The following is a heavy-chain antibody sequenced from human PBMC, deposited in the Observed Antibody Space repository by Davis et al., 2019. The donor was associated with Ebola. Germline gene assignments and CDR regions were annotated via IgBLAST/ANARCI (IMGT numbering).Heavy chain of an antibody. CDR2: ISGSGGST. D-gene: IGHD2-15*01. CDR3: AKGGLGYCSGGSCYREDY. V-gene: IGHV3-23*01. Sequence: PGGSLRLSCAASGFTFSSYAMSWVRQAPGKGLEWVSAISGSGGSTYYADSVKGQFTISRDNSKNTLYLQMNSLRAEDTAVYYCAKGGLGYCSGGSCYREDYWGQGTLVTVSS. J-gene: IGHJ4*02. CDR1: GFTFSSYA.